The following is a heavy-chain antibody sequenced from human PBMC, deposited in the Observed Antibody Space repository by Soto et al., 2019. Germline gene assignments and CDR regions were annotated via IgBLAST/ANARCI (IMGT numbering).Heavy chain of an antibody. J-gene: IGHJ5*02. CDR3: ARQGSIANRRTWLEP. CDR1: GYSFTSYW. V-gene: IGHV5-51*01. Sequence: PGESLQISCKASGYSFTSYWIACVRQVPGKGLEWIGIIYPGDSDTRYSPSFQGQVTISADKSISTAYLQWSSLTASDTAIYYCARQGSIANRRTWLEPWGQGTPVPVSS. D-gene: IGHD6-6*01. CDR2: IYPGDSDT.